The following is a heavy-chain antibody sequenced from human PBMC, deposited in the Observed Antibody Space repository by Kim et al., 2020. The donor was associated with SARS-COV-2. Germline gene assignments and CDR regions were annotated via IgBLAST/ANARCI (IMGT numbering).Heavy chain of an antibody. Sequence: GGSLRLSCAASGFTFSNYAMSWVRQAPGKGLEWVSAISGSGAYTSYADSVKGRFTISRDNSNSTLYLQMNSLRAEDTAVYYCAKRGATVEDRYFQYWGQGTLVTVSS. CDR2: ISGSGAYT. CDR1: GFTFSNYA. CDR3: AKRGATVEDRYFQY. V-gene: IGHV3-23*01. J-gene: IGHJ1*01. D-gene: IGHD4-17*01.